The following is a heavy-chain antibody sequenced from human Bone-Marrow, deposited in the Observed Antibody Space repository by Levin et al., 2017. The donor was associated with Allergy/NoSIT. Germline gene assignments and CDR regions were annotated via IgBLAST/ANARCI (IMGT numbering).Heavy chain of an antibody. J-gene: IGHJ4*02. D-gene: IGHD3-22*01. CDR1: GFIFSNYA. CDR3: AGYDTSAYHSPFDY. V-gene: IGHV3-23*01. CDR2: ISGSGGNT. Sequence: GGSLRLSCAASGFIFSNYAMNWVRQAPGKGLEWVSQISGSGGNTHYADSVKGRFTFSRDNSKNTLYLQMNSLRAEDTAVYYCAGYDTSAYHSPFDYWGQGTLFTVSS.